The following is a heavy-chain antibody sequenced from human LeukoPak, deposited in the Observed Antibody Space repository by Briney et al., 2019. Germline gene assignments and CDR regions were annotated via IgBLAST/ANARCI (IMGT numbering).Heavy chain of an antibody. CDR1: GGSISSGGYY. J-gene: IGHJ4*02. Sequence: SQTLSLTCTVSGGSISSGGYYWSWIRQHPGRGLEWIGYIYYSGSTYYNPSLKSRVTISVDTSRNQFSLKLSSVTAADTAVYYCARRGQLGGFDYWGQGTLVTVSS. D-gene: IGHD6-6*01. CDR2: IYYSGST. V-gene: IGHV4-31*03. CDR3: ARRGQLGGFDY.